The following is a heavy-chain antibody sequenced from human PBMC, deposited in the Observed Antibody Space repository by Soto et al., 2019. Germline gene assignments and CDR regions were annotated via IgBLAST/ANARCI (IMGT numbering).Heavy chain of an antibody. CDR1: GFTFKNYA. CDR2: TTGSGANK. V-gene: IGHV3-23*01. Sequence: EVNLLESGGGVVQPGEFLRISCVGSGFTFKNYAMTWVRQAPGKGLEWVSGTTGSGANKHYADSVRGRFTISRDNSKKTLYLEMKSLRVEDTAVYYCAKDGDFGEDGPAEYFEHWGQGTLVTVSS. D-gene: IGHD4-17*01. CDR3: AKDGDFGEDGPAEYFEH. J-gene: IGHJ1*01.